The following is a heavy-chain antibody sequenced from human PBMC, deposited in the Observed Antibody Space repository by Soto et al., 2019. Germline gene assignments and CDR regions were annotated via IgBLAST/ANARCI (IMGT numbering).Heavy chain of an antibody. D-gene: IGHD3-16*02. Sequence: SETLSLTCTVSGGSISSYYWSWIRQPPGKGLEWIGYIYYSGSTNYNPSLKSRVTISVDTSKNQFSLKLSSVTAADTAVYYCARGRLHLGELSSYYFDYWGQGTLVTVSS. V-gene: IGHV4-59*01. CDR3: ARGRLHLGELSSYYFDY. CDR1: GGSISSYY. J-gene: IGHJ4*02. CDR2: IYYSGST.